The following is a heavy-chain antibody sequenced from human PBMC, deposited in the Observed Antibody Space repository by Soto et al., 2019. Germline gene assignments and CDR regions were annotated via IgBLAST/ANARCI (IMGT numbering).Heavy chain of an antibody. CDR1: GYTFTGYT. D-gene: IGHD2-8*01. Sequence: QAHLVQSGAEVKKPGASVKVSYKASGYTFTGYTFPWVRQAPGQGLEWMAWINSSSSDSSFAPKIQGRVTVTMNAPSSTAYMELTRLRSDDTAVYYCATEMATIKGFFDKWGQGTPVAVSS. CDR3: ATEMATIKGFFDK. J-gene: IGHJ4*02. V-gene: IGHV1-2*02. CDR2: INSSSSDS.